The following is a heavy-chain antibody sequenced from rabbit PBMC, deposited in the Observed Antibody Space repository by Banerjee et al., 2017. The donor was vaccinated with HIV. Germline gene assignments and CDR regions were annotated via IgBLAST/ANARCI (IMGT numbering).Heavy chain of an antibody. Sequence: GGDLVKPGASLTLTCTASGFTLSSYWICWVRQAPGKGLEWIACINTSSGNTVYASWAKGRFTISKTSSTTVTLQMTSLTAADTATYFCARTHYSGASYFWLWGPVSMV. CDR3: ARTHYSGASYFWL. CDR2: INTSSGNT. D-gene: IGHD8-1*01. J-gene: IGHJ4*01. V-gene: IGHV1S45*01. CDR1: GFTLSSYW.